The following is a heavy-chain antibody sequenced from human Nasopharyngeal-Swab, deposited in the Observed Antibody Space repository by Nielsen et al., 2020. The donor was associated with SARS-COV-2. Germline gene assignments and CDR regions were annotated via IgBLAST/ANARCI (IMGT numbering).Heavy chain of an antibody. CDR2: IRSKANSYAT. CDR1: GFTFSGSA. Sequence: GESLKISCAASGFTFSGSAMHWVRQASGKGLEWVGRIRSKANSYATAYAASVKGRFTIPRDDSKNTAYLQMNSLKTEDTAVYYCTRHVCSGGSCYCDYWGQGTLVTVSS. CDR3: TRHVCSGGSCYCDY. V-gene: IGHV3-73*01. J-gene: IGHJ4*02. D-gene: IGHD2-15*01.